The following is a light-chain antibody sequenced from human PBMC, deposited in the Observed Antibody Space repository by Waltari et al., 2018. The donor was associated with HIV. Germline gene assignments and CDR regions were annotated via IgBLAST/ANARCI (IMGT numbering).Light chain of an antibody. V-gene: IGLV1-44*01. Sequence: QSVLTQPPSASGTRGQRVTISCSGSSSNIGSNTVNWYQQLPGTAPKLLIYGNKQGHSGIRARFSGSTSGISDALAISGPQSEDEADYYCAAWDDSLNGRVFGGGTKLTVL. CDR3: AAWDDSLNGRV. CDR2: GNK. J-gene: IGLJ3*02. CDR1: SSNIGSNT.